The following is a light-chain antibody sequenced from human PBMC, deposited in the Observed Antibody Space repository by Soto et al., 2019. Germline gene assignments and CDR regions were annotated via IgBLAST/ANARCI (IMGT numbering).Light chain of an antibody. V-gene: IGKV2-28*01. CDR1: QSLLHSNGYNY. CDR2: LGS. J-gene: IGKJ3*01. Sequence: DIVMTQSPLSLPVTPGEPASMSCRSSQSLLHSNGYNYLDWYLQKPGQSPQLLIHLGSIRASGVPDRFSGSGSGTDFTLRISRVEAEDVGVYYCMQALQTPFTFGPGTKVDIK. CDR3: MQALQTPFT.